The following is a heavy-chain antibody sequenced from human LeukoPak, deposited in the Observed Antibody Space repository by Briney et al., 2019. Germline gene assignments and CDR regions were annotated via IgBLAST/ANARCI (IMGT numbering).Heavy chain of an antibody. D-gene: IGHD3-10*01. CDR3: AKEKTSYYGSGSYDY. J-gene: IGHJ4*02. CDR1: GFTFSSSS. V-gene: IGHV3-23*01. Sequence: GGSLRLSCAASGFTFSSSSMNWVRQAPGKGLEWVSAISGSGGSTYYADSVKGRFTISRDNSKNTLYLQMNSLRAEDTAVYYCAKEKTSYYGSGSYDYWGQGTLVTVSS. CDR2: ISGSGGST.